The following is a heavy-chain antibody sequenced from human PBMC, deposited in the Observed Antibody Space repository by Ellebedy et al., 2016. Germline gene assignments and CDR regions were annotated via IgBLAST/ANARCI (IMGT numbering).Heavy chain of an antibody. V-gene: IGHV4-34*01. CDR1: GGSFSGYY. CDR2: INHSGST. Sequence: SETLSLTCAVYGGSFSGYYWSWIRQPPGKGLEWIGEINHSGSTNYNPSLKSRVTISVDTSKNQFSLKLSSVTAADTAVYYCARVVVAIPLYYFDYWGQGTLVTVSS. D-gene: IGHD2-21*01. J-gene: IGHJ4*02. CDR3: ARVVVAIPLYYFDY.